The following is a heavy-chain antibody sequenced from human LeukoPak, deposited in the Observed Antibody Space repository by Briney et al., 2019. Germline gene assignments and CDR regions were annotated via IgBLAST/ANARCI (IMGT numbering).Heavy chain of an antibody. D-gene: IGHD1-26*01. J-gene: IGHJ6*02. Sequence: GGSLRLSCAASGFTFSEYYMTWIRQAPGKGLEWVSYISGVYDNIFYGNSVKGGFTTSRDNAKKSVYLQMNSLRAEDTAVYYCARGGAHGMDVWGQGTTVTVSS. V-gene: IGHV3-11*01. CDR3: ARGGAHGMDV. CDR1: GFTFSEYY. CDR2: ISGVYDNI.